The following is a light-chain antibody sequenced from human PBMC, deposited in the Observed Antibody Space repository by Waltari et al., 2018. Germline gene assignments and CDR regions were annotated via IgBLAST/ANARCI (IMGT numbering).Light chain of an antibody. V-gene: IGKV1-6*01. J-gene: IGKJ1*01. CDR1: QGIRNE. Sequence: MQMTQSPSSLPASVGARVTITCRASQGIRNELGWYQQKPEKAPKLLIYAASSVQSGLPSSFSGSGSGTDFTLTISSLQPEDFATYYCLQDYNYPRTFGQGTKVEIK. CDR3: LQDYNYPRT. CDR2: AAS.